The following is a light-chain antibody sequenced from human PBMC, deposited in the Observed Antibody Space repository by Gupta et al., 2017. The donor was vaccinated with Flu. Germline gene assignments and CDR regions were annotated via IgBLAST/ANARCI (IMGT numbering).Light chain of an antibody. Sequence: SSTNIGSNYGHWYHQLRGTAPQLLIYRSNQRPSGVPDRFSGSKSGTSASLAISGLRSEDDADYCCAAWDDSLSSYVFGTGTKVTVL. V-gene: IGLV1-47*01. J-gene: IGLJ1*01. CDR3: AAWDDSLSSYV. CDR2: RSN. CDR1: STNIGSNY.